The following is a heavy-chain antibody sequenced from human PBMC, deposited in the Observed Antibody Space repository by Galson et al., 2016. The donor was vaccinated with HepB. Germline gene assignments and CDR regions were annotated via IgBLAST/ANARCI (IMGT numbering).Heavy chain of an antibody. CDR2: INWNSGSI. V-gene: IGHV3-9*01. D-gene: IGHD2-15*01. CDR1: GFIFDDYV. Sequence: SLRLSCAASGFIFDDYVMHWVRQAPGKGLEWVSGINWNSGSIGYADSVKGRFTISRDNAKNSLYLEMNSPRPEDTAIYYCAKDRDRSIVVVAAAFDYWGQGSLVTVSS. CDR3: AKDRDRSIVVVAAAFDY. J-gene: IGHJ4*02.